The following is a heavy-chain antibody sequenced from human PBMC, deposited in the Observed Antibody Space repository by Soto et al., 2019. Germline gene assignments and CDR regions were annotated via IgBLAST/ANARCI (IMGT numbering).Heavy chain of an antibody. D-gene: IGHD3-9*01. J-gene: IGHJ5*02. CDR3: ARAHYDILTGYSLNWVDP. Sequence: ASVRVSCRASGYTFTSYAMHWVRQATGQRLEWMGRINAGNGKTKYSQKFQGRVTITRDTSASTAYMELSSLRSEDTAVYYCARAHYDILTGYSLNWVDPWGQGTLVTVSS. CDR1: GYTFTSYA. V-gene: IGHV1-3*01. CDR2: INAGNGKT.